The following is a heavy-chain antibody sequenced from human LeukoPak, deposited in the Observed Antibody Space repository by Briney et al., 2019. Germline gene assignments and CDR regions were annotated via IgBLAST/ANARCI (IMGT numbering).Heavy chain of an antibody. J-gene: IGHJ5*02. D-gene: IGHD3-3*01. V-gene: IGHV1-8*01. CDR3: ARARRAYDFWSGYYKENWFDP. Sequence: ASVKVSCKASGYTFTSYDINWVRQATGQGLEWMGWMNPNSGNTSYAQKFQGRVTMTRDMSTSTVYMELSSLRSEDTAVYYCARARRAYDFWSGYYKENWFDPWGQGTLVTVSS. CDR1: GYTFTSYD. CDR2: MNPNSGNT.